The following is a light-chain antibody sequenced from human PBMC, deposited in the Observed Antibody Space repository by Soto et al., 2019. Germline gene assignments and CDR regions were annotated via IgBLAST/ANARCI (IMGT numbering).Light chain of an antibody. Sequence: DIQMTQSPSTLSASVGDRVTITCRASQSISSWLAWYQQKPGKAPKLLTYDASGLESGVPSRFSGSGSGTEFTLTISSLQPDDFATYYCQQYNSYSPTWTFGQGTKVEIK. CDR3: QQYNSYSPTWT. CDR2: DAS. CDR1: QSISSW. V-gene: IGKV1-5*01. J-gene: IGKJ1*01.